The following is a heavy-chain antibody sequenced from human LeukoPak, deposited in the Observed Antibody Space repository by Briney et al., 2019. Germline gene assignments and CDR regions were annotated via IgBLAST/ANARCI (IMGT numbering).Heavy chain of an antibody. CDR3: AKDLATHYDILTAYYTFDY. D-gene: IGHD3-9*01. CDR1: GFTFSSYG. V-gene: IGHV3-30*02. Sequence: PGGSLRLSCAASGFTFSSYGMHWVRQAPGKGLEWVAFIRYDGSNKYYADSVKGRFTISRDNSKNTLYLQMNTLRAEDTAVYYCAKDLATHYDILTAYYTFDYWGQGTLVTVSS. J-gene: IGHJ4*02. CDR2: IRYDGSNK.